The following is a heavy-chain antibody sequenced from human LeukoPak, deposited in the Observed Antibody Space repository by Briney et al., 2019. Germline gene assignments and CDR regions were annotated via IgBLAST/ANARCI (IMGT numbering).Heavy chain of an antibody. Sequence: SETLSLTCTVSGGSISSGGYYWSWIRQHPGKGLEWIGYIDYSGSTYYNPSLKSRVTISVDTSKNQFSLKLSSVTAADTAVYYCAARIVATSNFDYWGQGTLVTVSS. CDR1: GGSISSGGYY. CDR2: IDYSGST. D-gene: IGHD5-12*01. J-gene: IGHJ4*02. CDR3: AARIVATSNFDY. V-gene: IGHV4-31*03.